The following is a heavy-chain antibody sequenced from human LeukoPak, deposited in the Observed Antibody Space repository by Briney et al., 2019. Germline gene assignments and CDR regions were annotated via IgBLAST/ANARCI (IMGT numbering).Heavy chain of an antibody. Sequence: SQTLSLTCAVSGDSVSSNTVTWNWIRQSPSRGLEWLGRTFYQSKWFNDYAVSVKSRITINADTSKNQFSLQLNSVSPEDTALYCCGRQHGGTIDYWGQGTLVTVSS. D-gene: IGHD1-7*01. V-gene: IGHV6-1*01. CDR2: TFYQSKWFN. J-gene: IGHJ4*02. CDR3: GRQHGGTIDY. CDR1: GDSVSSNTVT.